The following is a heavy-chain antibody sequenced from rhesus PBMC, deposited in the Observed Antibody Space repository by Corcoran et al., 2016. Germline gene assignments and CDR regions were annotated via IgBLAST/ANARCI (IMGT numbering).Heavy chain of an antibody. CDR2: IYGSSTST. CDR3: ARDGYSNPFDY. CDR1: GGSISDSYR. V-gene: IGHV4S10*01. Sequence: QVQLQESGPGVVKPSETLSLTCAVSGGSISDSYRWSGIRQPPGKGLEWIGYIYGSSTSTNYNPSLKSRVTISKDTSKNQFSLKLSSVTAADTAVYYCARDGYSNPFDYWGQGVLVTVSS. D-gene: IGHD5-24*01. J-gene: IGHJ4*01.